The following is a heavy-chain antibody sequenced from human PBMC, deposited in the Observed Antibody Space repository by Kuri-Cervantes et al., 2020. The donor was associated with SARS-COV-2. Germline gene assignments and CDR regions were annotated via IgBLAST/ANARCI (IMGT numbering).Heavy chain of an antibody. CDR3: ARAVSGGNSHYDF. Sequence: GGSLRLSCAASGFTFSGYSMNWIRQAPGKGLEWVASIDSSSYYIYHADSVEGRFTISRDNAKNTLYLQMNSLRAEDTAVYYCARAVSGGNSHYDFWGQGALVTVSS. J-gene: IGHJ4*02. D-gene: IGHD4-23*01. V-gene: IGHV3-21*01. CDR2: IDSSSYYI. CDR1: GFTFSGYS.